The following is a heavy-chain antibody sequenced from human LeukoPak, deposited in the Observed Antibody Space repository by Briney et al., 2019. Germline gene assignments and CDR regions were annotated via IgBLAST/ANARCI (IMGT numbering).Heavy chain of an antibody. J-gene: IGHJ4*02. CDR2: ISGSGGST. D-gene: IGHD3-22*01. V-gene: IGHV3-23*01. CDR1: GFTFSSYA. CDR3: ANSHDSSGYYPAHNDY. Sequence: PGGSLRLSCAASGFTFSSYAMSWVRQAPGKGLEWVSAISGSGGSTYYADSVKGRFTISRDNSKNTLYLQMNSLRAEDTAVYYCANSHDSSGYYPAHNDYWGQGTLVTVSS.